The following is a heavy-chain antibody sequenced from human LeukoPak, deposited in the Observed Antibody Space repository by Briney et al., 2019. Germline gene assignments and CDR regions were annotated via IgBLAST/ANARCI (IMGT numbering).Heavy chain of an antibody. V-gene: IGHV4-34*01. D-gene: IGHD6-6*01. Sequence: SETLSLTCAVYGGSFSGYYWSWLRQPPGKGLEWIGEIIHRGSTNYNPSLKSRVTISVDTSKNQFSLKVSSVTAADTAVYYCARGDTVAARPGRFDYWGQGTLVTVSS. J-gene: IGHJ4*02. CDR3: ARGDTVAARPGRFDY. CDR2: IIHRGST. CDR1: GGSFSGYY.